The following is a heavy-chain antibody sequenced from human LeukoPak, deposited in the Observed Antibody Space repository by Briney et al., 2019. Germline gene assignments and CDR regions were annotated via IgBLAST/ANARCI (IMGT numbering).Heavy chain of an antibody. J-gene: IGHJ5*02. Sequence: GGSLRLSCAASGFTFSDYYMSWIRQAPGKGLEWVSHISSSGSTIYYADSVKGRFTISRDNAKNSLYLQMNSLRAEDTAVYYCARDGDIVATISWFDPWGQGTLVTVSS. CDR3: ARDGDIVATISWFDP. CDR2: ISSSGSTI. CDR1: GFTFSDYY. V-gene: IGHV3-11*01. D-gene: IGHD5-12*01.